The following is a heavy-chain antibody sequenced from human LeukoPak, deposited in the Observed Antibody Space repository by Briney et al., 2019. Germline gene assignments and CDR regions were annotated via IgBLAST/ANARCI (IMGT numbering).Heavy chain of an antibody. CDR3: ARDPYKEAVAPN. CDR1: GDSITSGGYY. V-gene: IGHV4-31*03. CDR2: IYYSGST. Sequence: PSETLSLTCTVSGDSITSGGYYWSWVRQHPGQGLEWIGYIYYSGSTYYNPSLKSRVTISLDKSQNQFSLKLTSVTVADTAVYYCARDPYKEAVAPNWGQGTLVTVSS. J-gene: IGHJ4*02. D-gene: IGHD6-19*01.